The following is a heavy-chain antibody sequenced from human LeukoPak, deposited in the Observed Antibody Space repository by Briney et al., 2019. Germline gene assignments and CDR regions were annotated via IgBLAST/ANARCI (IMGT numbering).Heavy chain of an antibody. CDR3: ARDGNGSRAFDY. CDR1: RGSINRYF. CDR2: IYTSGST. V-gene: IGHV4-4*07. J-gene: IGHJ4*02. Sequence: PSETLSLTCTLSRGSINRYFWSWIRQPAGNGLEGIGRIYTSGSTNYHPSLKSRVTISVDKSNNQFSLNLTSVTAADTAVYYCARDGNGSRAFDYWGQGTLVTVFS. D-gene: IGHD2-15*01.